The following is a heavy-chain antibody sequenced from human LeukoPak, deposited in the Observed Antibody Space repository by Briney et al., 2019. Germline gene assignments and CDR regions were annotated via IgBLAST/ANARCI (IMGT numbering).Heavy chain of an antibody. CDR1: GYTLTELS. V-gene: IGHV1-24*01. J-gene: IGHJ4*02. Sequence: ASVKVSCKVSGYTLTELSMHWVRQAPGKGLEWMGGFDPEDGETIYAQKFQGRVTMTEDTSTDTAYMELSSLRSEDTAVYYCASPRRGPSSSTFDYWGQGTLVTVSS. D-gene: IGHD6-6*01. CDR3: ASPRRGPSSSTFDY. CDR2: FDPEDGET.